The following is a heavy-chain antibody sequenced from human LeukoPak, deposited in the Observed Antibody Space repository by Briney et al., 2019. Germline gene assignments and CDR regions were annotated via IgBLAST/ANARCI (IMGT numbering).Heavy chain of an antibody. Sequence: PGRSLRLSCAASGFTFSSYAMDWVRQAPGKGLGWVAVISYDGSNKYYADSVKGRFPISRDNSKNTLYLQMNSLRAEDTAVYYCASSSGSYSSIETFDYWGQGTLVTVSS. J-gene: IGHJ4*02. V-gene: IGHV3-30*04. CDR2: ISYDGSNK. CDR3: ASSSGSYSSIETFDY. CDR1: GFTFSSYA. D-gene: IGHD1-26*01.